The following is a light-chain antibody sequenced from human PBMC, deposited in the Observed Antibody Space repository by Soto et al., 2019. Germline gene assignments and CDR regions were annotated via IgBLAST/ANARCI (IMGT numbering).Light chain of an antibody. Sequence: DIVMTQTPLSSPVTLGQPASISCRSSQSLVHSDGNTYLSWLHQRPGQPPRRLIYKISNRFSGVPDRFSGSGAGTDFTLKLTRVEPEDAGVYYCMQATHSPWAFGQGTKVEIK. CDR3: MQATHSPWA. V-gene: IGKV2-24*01. J-gene: IGKJ1*01. CDR1: QSLVHSDGNTY. CDR2: KIS.